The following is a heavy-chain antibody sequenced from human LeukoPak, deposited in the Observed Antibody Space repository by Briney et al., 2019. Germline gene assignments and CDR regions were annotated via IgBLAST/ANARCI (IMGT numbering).Heavy chain of an antibody. CDR2: ISSSSSYI. D-gene: IGHD3-22*01. CDR3: ARDVGSFLGYESSGYSGFDY. CDR1: GFTFSSYS. J-gene: IGHJ4*02. Sequence: GGSLRLSCAASGFTFSSYSMNWVRQAPGKGLEWVSSISSSSSYIYYADSVKGRFTISRDNAKNSLYLQMNSLRAEDTAVYYCARDVGSFLGYESSGYSGFDYWGQGTLVTVSS. V-gene: IGHV3-21*01.